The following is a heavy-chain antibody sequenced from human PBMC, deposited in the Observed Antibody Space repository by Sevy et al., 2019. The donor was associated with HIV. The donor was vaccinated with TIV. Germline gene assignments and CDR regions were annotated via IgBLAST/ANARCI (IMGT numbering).Heavy chain of an antibody. J-gene: IGHJ4*02. V-gene: IGHV4-34*01. CDR2: INHSGST. CDR3: ARGGLIAVAGHGPYYFDY. CDR1: GGSFSGYY. D-gene: IGHD6-19*01. Sequence: SETLSLTCAVYGGSFSGYYWSWIRQPPGKGLEWIGEINHSGSTNYNPSLKSRVTISVDTSKNQFSLKLSSVTAADTAVYYCARGGLIAVAGHGPYYFDYWGQGTLVTVSS.